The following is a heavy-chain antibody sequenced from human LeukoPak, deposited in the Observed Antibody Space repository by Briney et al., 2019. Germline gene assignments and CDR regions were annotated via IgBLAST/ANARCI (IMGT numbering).Heavy chain of an antibody. Sequence: SETLSLTCTVSGGSISSYYWSWIRQPPGKGLEWLGYIYYTGSTNYNPSLKSRVTISVDTSKNQFSLKLNSVTAADTAVYYCARDHLPMDVGWGYYFDYWGQGTLVTVSS. V-gene: IGHV4-59*01. D-gene: IGHD3-16*01. J-gene: IGHJ4*02. CDR2: IYYTGST. CDR1: GGSISSYY. CDR3: ARDHLPMDVGWGYYFDY.